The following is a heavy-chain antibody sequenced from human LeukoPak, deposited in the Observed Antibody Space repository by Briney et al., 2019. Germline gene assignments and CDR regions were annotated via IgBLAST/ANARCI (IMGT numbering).Heavy chain of an antibody. D-gene: IGHD4-17*01. Sequence: ASVKVSCKASGYTFSGYGFSWVRQAPGQGVEWMGWISAYSGNTKYAQKYQARVTLTTDTSTSTAYMELRSLRSDDTAAYYCARGGGSYGDYPLWLGYWGQGTLVTVSS. CDR3: ARGGGSYGDYPLWLGY. CDR1: GYTFSGYG. V-gene: IGHV1-18*01. J-gene: IGHJ4*02. CDR2: ISAYSGNT.